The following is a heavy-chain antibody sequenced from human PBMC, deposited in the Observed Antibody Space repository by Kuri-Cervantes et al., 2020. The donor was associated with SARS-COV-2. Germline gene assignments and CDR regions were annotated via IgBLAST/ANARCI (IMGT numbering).Heavy chain of an antibody. Sequence: GGSLRLSCVVSGFSFSNYWMHWVRQAPGKGLVWLARINMGGTSISYADSVKGRFTISRDNAKNTVYVQMNSLRAEDTAVYYCASLSSDERYYYYGMDVWGQGTTVTVSS. J-gene: IGHJ6*02. CDR1: GFSFSNYW. V-gene: IGHV3-74*01. D-gene: IGHD6-25*01. CDR3: ASLSSDERYYYYGMDV. CDR2: INMGGTSI.